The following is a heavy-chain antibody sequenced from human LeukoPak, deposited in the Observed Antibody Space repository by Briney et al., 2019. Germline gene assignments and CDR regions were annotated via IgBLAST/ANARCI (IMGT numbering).Heavy chain of an antibody. D-gene: IGHD3-3*01. J-gene: IGHJ4*02. CDR1: GGTFNNFA. CDR2: IIPMSGTA. V-gene: IGHV1-69*13. CDR3: ASPVKYYDTWSGYPPLDY. Sequence: SVKVSCKASGGTFNNFAISWVRQAPGQGLEWVGGIIPMSGTANYAQKFQGRVTITADESTSTAYMELSSLRSEDTAIYYCASPVKYYDTWSGYPPLDYWGQGTLVTVSS.